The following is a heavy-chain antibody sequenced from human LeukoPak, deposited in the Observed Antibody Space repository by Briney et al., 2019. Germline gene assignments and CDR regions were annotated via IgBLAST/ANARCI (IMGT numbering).Heavy chain of an antibody. D-gene: IGHD3-22*01. CDR3: ARGGVQDSSGYLAAFDI. CDR2: INPSGGST. J-gene: IGHJ3*02. Sequence: ASVKVSCKASGYTFTSYYMHWVRQAPGQGLEWMGIINPSGGSTSYAQKFQGRVTMTRDTSTSTVYMELSSLRSEDTAVYYCARGGVQDSSGYLAAFDIWGQGTMVTVSS. V-gene: IGHV1-46*01. CDR1: GYTFTSYY.